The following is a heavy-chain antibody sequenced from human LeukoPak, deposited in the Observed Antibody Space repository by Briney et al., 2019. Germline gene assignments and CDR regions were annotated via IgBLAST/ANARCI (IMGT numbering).Heavy chain of an antibody. V-gene: IGHV1-18*01. J-gene: IGHJ4*02. CDR3: ARDPENQYYYDSSGYEDY. D-gene: IGHD3-22*01. CDR2: ISAYNGNT. CDR1: GYTFTSYG. Sequence: ASVKVSCKASGYTFTSYGISWVRQAPGQGLEWMGWISAYNGNTNYAQKLQGRLTMTTSTSTSTAYMELRSLRSDDTAVYYCARDPENQYYYDSSGYEDYWGQGTLVTVSS.